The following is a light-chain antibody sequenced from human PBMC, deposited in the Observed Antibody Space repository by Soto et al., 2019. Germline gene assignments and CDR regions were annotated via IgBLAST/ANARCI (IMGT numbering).Light chain of an antibody. CDR1: SSNIGSRS. CDR2: SNN. V-gene: IGLV1-44*01. Sequence: QSVLTQPPSVSGTPGQRVNMSCSGSSSNIGSRSVSWYQLLPHTAPKLLIYSNNQRPSGVPGRFSGSKPGTPASLAISGLQSDDETQYYCAAWDDRLNVLVFGGGTKVTVL. CDR3: AAWDDRLNVLV. J-gene: IGLJ2*01.